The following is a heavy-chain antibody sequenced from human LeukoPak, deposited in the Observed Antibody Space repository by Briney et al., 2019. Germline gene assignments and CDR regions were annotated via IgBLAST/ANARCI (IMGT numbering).Heavy chain of an antibody. CDR2: ISGSGGST. Sequence: AGGSLRLSCAASGFTFSSYAMGWVRQAPGEGLEWVSSISGSGGSTYYADSVKGRFTISRDNAKKTLYLQMDSLRTDDTAVYYCTTDRGYSTLDDWGQGTLVTVSS. J-gene: IGHJ4*02. CDR1: GFTFSSYA. V-gene: IGHV3-23*01. CDR3: TTDRGYSTLDD. D-gene: IGHD3-10*01.